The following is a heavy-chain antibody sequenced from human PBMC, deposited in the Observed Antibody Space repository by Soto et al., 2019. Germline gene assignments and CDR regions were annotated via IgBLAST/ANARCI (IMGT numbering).Heavy chain of an antibody. CDR2: FDPEDGET. Sequence: ASVKVSCKVSGYTLTELSMHWVRQAPGKGLGWMGGFDPEDGETIYAQKFQGRVTMTEDTSTDTAYMELSSLRSEDTAVYYCATDQGFSRKMYNWFDPWGQGTLVTVSS. V-gene: IGHV1-24*01. CDR3: ATDQGFSRKMYNWFDP. J-gene: IGHJ5*02. D-gene: IGHD3-3*01. CDR1: GYTLTELS.